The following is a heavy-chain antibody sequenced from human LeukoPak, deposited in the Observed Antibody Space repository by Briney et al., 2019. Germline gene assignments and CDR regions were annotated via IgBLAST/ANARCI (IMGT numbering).Heavy chain of an antibody. J-gene: IGHJ3*02. CDR3: ARLLDDSSGYYAFDI. D-gene: IGHD3-22*01. V-gene: IGHV1-69*06. Sequence: ASVKVSCKASGGTFSSYAISWVRQAPGQGLEWMGGIIPIFGTANYAQKFQGRVTITADKSTSTAYMELSSLRSEDTAVYYCARLLDDSSGYYAFDIWGQGTMVTVSS. CDR1: GGTFSSYA. CDR2: IIPIFGTA.